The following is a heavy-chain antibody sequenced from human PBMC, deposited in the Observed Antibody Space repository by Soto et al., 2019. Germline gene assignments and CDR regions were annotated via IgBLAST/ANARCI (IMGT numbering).Heavy chain of an antibody. D-gene: IGHD2-21*02. J-gene: IGHJ5*02. CDR3: ARVMDGLVTAILTYNWFDP. Sequence: PSETLSLTCTVSGGSISSGDYYWSWFRQPPGNGLERIGYIYYSGSTYYNPSLKSRVTISVDTSKNQFSLKLSCVTAADTAVYYCARVMDGLVTAILTYNWFDPWGQGTLVTVSS. V-gene: IGHV4-30-4*01. CDR2: IYYSGST. CDR1: GGSISSGDYY.